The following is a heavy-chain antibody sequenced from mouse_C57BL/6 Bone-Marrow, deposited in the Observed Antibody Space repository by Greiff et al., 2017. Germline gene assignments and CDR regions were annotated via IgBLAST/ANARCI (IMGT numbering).Heavy chain of an antibody. CDR1: GFSLSTFGMG. V-gene: IGHV8-8*01. D-gene: IGHD2-4*01. Sequence: QVTLKASGPGILQPSQTLSLTCSFSGFSLSTFGMGVGWLRQPSGKGLEWLAHIWWDDDKYYNPVLKSRISTPMNTAKNKVFLKIANVDTADTATYYCAPIYYDYGLFDYWGQGTTLTVSS. CDR3: APIYYDYGLFDY. J-gene: IGHJ2*01. CDR2: IWWDDDK.